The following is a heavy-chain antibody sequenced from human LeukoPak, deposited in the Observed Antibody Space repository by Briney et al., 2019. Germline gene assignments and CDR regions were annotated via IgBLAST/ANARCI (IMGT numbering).Heavy chain of an antibody. Sequence: PGRSLRLSCAASGFSFSTYDMHWVRQAPGKGLEWVALISRDGINKYADSVKGRFTISRDNSKNTLYLQMNSLRAEDTAVYYCAKDLERHIVVVTASAVDYWGQGTLVTVSS. D-gene: IGHD2-21*02. J-gene: IGHJ4*02. CDR1: GFSFSTYD. V-gene: IGHV3-30*18. CDR2: ISRDGINK. CDR3: AKDLERHIVVVTASAVDY.